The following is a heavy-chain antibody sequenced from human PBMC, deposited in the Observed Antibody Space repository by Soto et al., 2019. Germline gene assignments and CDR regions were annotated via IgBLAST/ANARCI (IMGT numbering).Heavy chain of an antibody. CDR1: GYTFTSSN. J-gene: IGHJ4*02. V-gene: IGHV1-8*01. CDR3: ARAVGIAVTGLDL. D-gene: IGHD6-19*01. CDR2: MNPINGNA. Sequence: QAQLVQSGAEVKRPGASVKVSCRASGYTFTSSNITWVRQAAGQGPEWIGWMNPINGNAAFAREFQGRVTLTRDTSTDTAYMEVGGLSSGDTAIYYCARAVGIAVTGLDLWGPGTLVTVSS.